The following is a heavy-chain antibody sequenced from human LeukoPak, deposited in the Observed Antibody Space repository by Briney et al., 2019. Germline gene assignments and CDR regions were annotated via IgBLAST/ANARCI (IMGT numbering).Heavy chain of an antibody. CDR2: ISAYNGNT. CDR3: ARDRPLYCSSTSCTSNWFDP. V-gene: IGHV1-18*01. Sequence: ASVKVSCKASGYTFTSYGISWVRQAPGQGLEWMGWISAYNGNTNYAQKLQGRVTMTTDTSTSTAYMELRSLRSDDTAVYYCARDRPLYCSSTSCTSNWFDPWGQGTLVTVSS. J-gene: IGHJ5*02. CDR1: GYTFTSYG. D-gene: IGHD2-2*01.